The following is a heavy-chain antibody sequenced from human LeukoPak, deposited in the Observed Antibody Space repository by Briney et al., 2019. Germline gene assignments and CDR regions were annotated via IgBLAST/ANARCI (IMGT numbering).Heavy chain of an antibody. CDR3: ARDRGGSVFDI. CDR2: IYSGGST. J-gene: IGHJ3*02. V-gene: IGHV3-66*01. D-gene: IGHD3-10*01. Sequence: GGSLRLSCAASGLTVSSNYMSWVRQAPGKGLEWVSVIYSGGSTYYADSVKGRFTISRDNSKNTLYLQMNSLRAEDTAVYHCARDRGGSVFDILGQGTMVTVSP. CDR1: GLTVSSNY.